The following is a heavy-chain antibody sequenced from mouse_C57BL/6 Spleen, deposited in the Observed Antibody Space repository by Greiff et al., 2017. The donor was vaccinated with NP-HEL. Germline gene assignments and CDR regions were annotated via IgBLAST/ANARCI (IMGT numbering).Heavy chain of an antibody. J-gene: IGHJ2*01. V-gene: IGHV1-69*01. CDR3: ARGTYDYPYFDY. D-gene: IGHD2-4*01. Sequence: QVQLQQPGAELVMPGASVKLSCKASGYTFTSYWMHWVKQRPGQGLEWIGEIDPSDSYTNYNQKFKGKSTLTVDKSSSTAYMQLSSLTSEDSAVYYCARGTYDYPYFDYWGQGTTLTVSS. CDR1: GYTFTSYW. CDR2: IDPSDSYT.